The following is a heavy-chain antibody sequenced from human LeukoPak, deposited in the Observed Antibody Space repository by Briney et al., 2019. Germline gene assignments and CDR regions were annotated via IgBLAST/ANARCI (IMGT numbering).Heavy chain of an antibody. CDR3: ARDSSGEGYSGFEIDY. V-gene: IGHV3-48*01. D-gene: IGHD5-12*01. Sequence: GGSLRLSCVASGVTFSGYSMNWVRQAPGKGLEWVAYICSSSSTIYYADSVKGRFTISRDNARNSLYLQMNSLRAEDTAVYYCARDSSGEGYSGFEIDYWGQGTLVTVSS. CDR2: ICSSSSTI. CDR1: GVTFSGYS. J-gene: IGHJ4*02.